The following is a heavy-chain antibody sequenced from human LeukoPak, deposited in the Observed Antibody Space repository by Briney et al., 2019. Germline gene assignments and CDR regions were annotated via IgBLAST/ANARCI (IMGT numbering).Heavy chain of an antibody. CDR3: ARDGGQWELLRDY. V-gene: IGHV3-48*04. CDR1: GFTFSTYS. J-gene: IGHJ4*02. D-gene: IGHD1-26*01. Sequence: PGGSLRLSCAASGFTFSTYSMNWVRQAPGKGLEWVSYISGSSSTIYYADSVKGRFTISRDNAKNSLYLQMNSLRAEDTAVYYCARDGGQWELLRDYWGQGTLVTVSS. CDR2: ISGSSSTI.